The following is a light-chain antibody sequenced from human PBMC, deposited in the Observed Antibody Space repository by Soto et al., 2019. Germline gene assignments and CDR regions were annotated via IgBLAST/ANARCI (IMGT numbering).Light chain of an antibody. Sequence: EIVLTQSPGTLSSSPGERATLSCRASQSVRGSYLAWYQQKPGQAPRLLIYDASSRATGIPDRFSGSGSGTDFTLTVSRLEPEDFAVYYCQHYGSSPWTFGQGTKVEIK. CDR3: QHYGSSPWT. V-gene: IGKV3-20*01. CDR2: DAS. CDR1: QSVRGSY. J-gene: IGKJ1*01.